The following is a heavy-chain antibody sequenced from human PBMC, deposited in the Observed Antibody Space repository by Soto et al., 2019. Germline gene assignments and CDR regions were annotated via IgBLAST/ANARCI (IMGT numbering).Heavy chain of an antibody. CDR2: ISSSSSYT. J-gene: IGHJ6*02. CDR3: ARIKGYTRLYYYGMDV. Sequence: GGSLRLSCAASGFTFSDYYMSWIRQAPGKGLEWVSYISSSSSYTNYADSVKGRFTISRDNAKNSLYLQMNSLRAEDTAVYYCARIKGYTRLYYYGMDVWGQGTTVTVSS. V-gene: IGHV3-11*03. D-gene: IGHD2-2*02. CDR1: GFTFSDYY.